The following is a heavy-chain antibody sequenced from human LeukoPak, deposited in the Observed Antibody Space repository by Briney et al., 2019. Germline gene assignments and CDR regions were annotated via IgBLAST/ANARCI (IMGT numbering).Heavy chain of an antibody. V-gene: IGHV3-33*01. Sequence: SGGSLRLSCAASGFTFSSYGMHWVRQAPGKGLEWVAVIWYDGSNKYYADSVKGRFTISRDNSKNTLYLQMNSLRAEDTAVYYCARDRTLYYDILTAYLDVWGQGTTVTVSS. CDR2: IWYDGSNK. CDR1: GFTFSSYG. D-gene: IGHD3-9*01. J-gene: IGHJ6*02. CDR3: ARDRTLYYDILTAYLDV.